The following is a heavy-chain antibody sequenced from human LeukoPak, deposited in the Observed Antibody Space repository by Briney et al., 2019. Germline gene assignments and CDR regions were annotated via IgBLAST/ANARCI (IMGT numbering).Heavy chain of an antibody. D-gene: IGHD1-26*01. CDR2: INQDGSDK. CDR1: GFSFSSYW. V-gene: IGHV3-7*01. J-gene: IGHJ6*03. CDR3: ARFKRRLGLFYYYYMDV. Sequence: GGSLRLSCVASGFSFSSYWMSWVRQAPGKGLEWVADINQDGSDKYYVDSVKGRFTISRDNSKNTLYLQMNSLRAEDTAVYYRARFKRRLGLFYYYYMDVWGKGTTVTVSS.